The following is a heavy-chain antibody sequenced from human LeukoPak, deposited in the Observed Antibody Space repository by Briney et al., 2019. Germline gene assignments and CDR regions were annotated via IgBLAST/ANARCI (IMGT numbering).Heavy chain of an antibody. CDR1: GGSISSSSYY. D-gene: IGHD2-21*02. CDR2: IYYSGST. CDR3: ARVSGYCGGDCYSNAFDI. V-gene: IGHV4-39*07. J-gene: IGHJ3*02. Sequence: PSETLSLTRTVSGGSISSSSYYWGWIRQPPGKGLEWIGSIYYSGSTYYNPSLKSRVTISVDTSKNQFSLKLSSVTAADTAVYYCARVSGYCGGDCYSNAFDIWGQGTMVTVSS.